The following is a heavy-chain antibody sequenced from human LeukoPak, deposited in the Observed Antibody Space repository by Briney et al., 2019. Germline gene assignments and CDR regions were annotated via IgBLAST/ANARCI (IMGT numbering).Heavy chain of an antibody. CDR1: GGSISSGSYY. V-gene: IGHV4-61*02. CDR3: ARDFGQATNN. J-gene: IGHJ4*02. D-gene: IGHD5-24*01. Sequence: PSETLSLTCTVSGGSISSGSYYWSWIRQPAGKGLEWIGRIYTSGSTNYNPSLKSRVTISVDTSKNQFSLKLSSVTAADTAVYYCARDFGQATNNWGQGTLVTVSS. CDR2: IYTSGST.